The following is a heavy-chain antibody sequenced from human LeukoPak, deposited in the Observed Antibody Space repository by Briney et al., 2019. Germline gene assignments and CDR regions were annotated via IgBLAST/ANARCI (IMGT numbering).Heavy chain of an antibody. V-gene: IGHV4-61*02. CDR1: GGSISSGSYY. CDR2: IYTSGST. J-gene: IGHJ4*02. D-gene: IGHD6-6*01. CDR3: AREYSSSSDSYFDY. Sequence: PSQTLSLTCTVSGGSISSGSYYWSWIRQPAGKGLEWIGRIYTSGSTNYNPSLKSRVTISVDTSKNQFSVKLSSVTAADTAVYYCAREYSSSSDSYFDYWGQGTPATISS.